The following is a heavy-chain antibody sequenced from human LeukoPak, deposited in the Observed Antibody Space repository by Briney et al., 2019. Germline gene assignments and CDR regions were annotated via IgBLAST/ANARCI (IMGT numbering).Heavy chain of an antibody. Sequence: SETLSLTCAVYGGSFSGYYWSWLRQPPGKGLEWLGEINHSGSTNYNPSLKSRVTISVDTSKNQFSLKLSSVTAADTAVYYCATASSNCSSTSCLLNWFDPWGQGTLVTVSS. CDR1: GGSFSGYY. CDR2: INHSGST. V-gene: IGHV4-34*01. D-gene: IGHD2-2*01. J-gene: IGHJ5*02. CDR3: ATASSNCSSTSCLLNWFDP.